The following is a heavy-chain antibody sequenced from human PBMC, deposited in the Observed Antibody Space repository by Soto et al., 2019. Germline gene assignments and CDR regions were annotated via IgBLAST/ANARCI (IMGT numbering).Heavy chain of an antibody. CDR1: GFTLSSYW. D-gene: IGHD3-10*01. CDR2: INSDGSST. V-gene: IGHV3-74*01. J-gene: IGHJ5*02. Sequence: GGSLRLSCAASGFTLSSYWMHWVRQAPGKGLVWVSRINSDGSSTSYADSVKGRFSISRDNSKNTLYLQLNSLRAEDTAVYHCAKFGRKSFPLMDNRFEPWGQGTLVTVSS. CDR3: AKFGRKSFPLMDNRFEP.